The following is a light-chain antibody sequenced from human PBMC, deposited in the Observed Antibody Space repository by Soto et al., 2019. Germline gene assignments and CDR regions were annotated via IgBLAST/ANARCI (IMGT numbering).Light chain of an antibody. CDR3: QHYNNLLPVYT. CDR2: DAS. J-gene: IGKJ2*01. V-gene: IGKV1-33*01. CDR1: QGIRMA. Sequence: DIQMTQSPPSLSAPVGDRVTITCQASQGIRMALNWYQQKPGKAPKLLIYDASNLEKGVSSRLSGSGSGTRFPFTISSLQPEDIATYYCQHYNNLLPVYTFGQGTRLEIK.